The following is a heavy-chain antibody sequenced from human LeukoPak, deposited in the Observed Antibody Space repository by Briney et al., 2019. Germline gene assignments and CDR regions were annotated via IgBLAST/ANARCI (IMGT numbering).Heavy chain of an antibody. CDR2: INTNTGNP. CDR3: ARDPIGYYYYYYGMDV. J-gene: IGHJ6*02. CDR1: GYTFTSYA. Sequence: ASVKVSCKASGYTFTSYAMNWVRQAPGQGLEWMGWINTNTGNPTYAQGFTGRFVFSLDTSVSTAYLQISSLKAEDTAVYYCARDPIGYYYYYYGMDVWGQGTTVTVSS. D-gene: IGHD6-25*01. V-gene: IGHV7-4-1*02.